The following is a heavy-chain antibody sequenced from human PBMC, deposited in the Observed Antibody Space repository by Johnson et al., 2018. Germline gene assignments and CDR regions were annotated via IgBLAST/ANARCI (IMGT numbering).Heavy chain of an antibody. V-gene: IGHV3-30*18. CDR1: GFTFSSHG. CDR2: ISYDGSNK. Sequence: QVQLVESGGGVVQPGRSLRLSCAASGFTFSSHGMHWVRQAPGKGLEWVAVISYDGSNKYYADSVKGRFTISRDNSKNTRYLQMNSLRVEDTAVYYCAKEGITMAPDIWGQGTMVTVSS. J-gene: IGHJ3*02. CDR3: AKEGITMAPDI. D-gene: IGHD3-10*01.